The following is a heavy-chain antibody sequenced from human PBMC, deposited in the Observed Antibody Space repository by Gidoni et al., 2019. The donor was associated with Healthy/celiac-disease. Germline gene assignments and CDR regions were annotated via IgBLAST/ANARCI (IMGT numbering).Heavy chain of an antibody. CDR1: GSSFTSYW. CDR3: ARHGGVADCGYCSGGSCYLVAFDI. Sequence: EVQLVQSGAEVKKPGESLRISCKGSGSSFTSYWISWLRHLPGKGLEWMGRIDTSDSYTNSSTYFQGHVTISDDKSISTAYLQWSSLKASDTAMYYCARHGGVADCGYCSGGSCYLVAFDIWGQGTMVTVSS. V-gene: IGHV5-10-1*03. D-gene: IGHD2-15*01. J-gene: IGHJ3*02. CDR2: IDTSDSYT.